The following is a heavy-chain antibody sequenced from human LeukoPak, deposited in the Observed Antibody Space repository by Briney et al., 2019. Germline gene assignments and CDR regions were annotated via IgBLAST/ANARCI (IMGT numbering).Heavy chain of an antibody. CDR1: GGSISSYY. CDR3: ARDGTYSGSLDSFDY. Sequence: SETLSLTCTVSGGSISSYYWSWIRQPAGKGLEWIGRIYTNGSTNYNPPLKSRVTMSVDTSKNQFSLKLSSVTAADTAVYYCARDGTYSGSLDSFDYWGQGTLVTVSS. V-gene: IGHV4-4*07. CDR2: IYTNGST. J-gene: IGHJ4*02. D-gene: IGHD6-6*01.